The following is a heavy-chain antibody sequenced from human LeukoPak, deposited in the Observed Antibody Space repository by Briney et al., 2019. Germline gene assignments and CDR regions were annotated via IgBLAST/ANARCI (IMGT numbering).Heavy chain of an antibody. CDR2: IYYSGST. D-gene: IGHD2-2*02. V-gene: IGHV4-31*03. Sequence: TSQTLSLTCTVSGGSISSGGYYWSWIRQHPGKGLEWIGYIYYSGSTYYNPSLKSRVTISVDTSKNQFSLKLSSVTAADTAVYYCAIWLRGPAAIGWFDPWGQGTLVTVSS. CDR1: GGSISSGGYY. J-gene: IGHJ5*02. CDR3: AIWLRGPAAIGWFDP.